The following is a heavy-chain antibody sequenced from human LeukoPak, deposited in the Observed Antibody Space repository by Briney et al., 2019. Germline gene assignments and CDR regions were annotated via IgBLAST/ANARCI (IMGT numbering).Heavy chain of an antibody. J-gene: IGHJ6*03. CDR2: IYYSGST. Sequence: SETLSLTCTVSGGSISSYYWSWIRQPPGKGLEWIGYIYYSGSTNYNPSLKSRVTISVDTSKNQFSLKLSSVTAADTAVYYCARARCSSTSCRRDYYYMDVWGKGTTVTVSS. CDR3: ARARCSSTSCRRDYYYMDV. CDR1: GGSISSYY. D-gene: IGHD2-2*01. V-gene: IGHV4-59*01.